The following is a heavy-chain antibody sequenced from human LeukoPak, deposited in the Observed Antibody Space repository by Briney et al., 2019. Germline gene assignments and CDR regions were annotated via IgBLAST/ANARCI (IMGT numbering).Heavy chain of an antibody. CDR2: INYSGST. J-gene: IGHJ4*02. Sequence: SETLSLTCTVSGGSVSSTTYYWSWIRQPPGKGLEWNVSINYSGSTYYNPPLKSRVTISVDTSENQFSLKLSSVTAADTAVYYCARYVVYGSGKYYFDYWGQGTLVTVSS. D-gene: IGHD3-10*01. V-gene: IGHV4-39*01. CDR3: ARYVVYGSGKYYFDY. CDR1: GGSVSSTTYY.